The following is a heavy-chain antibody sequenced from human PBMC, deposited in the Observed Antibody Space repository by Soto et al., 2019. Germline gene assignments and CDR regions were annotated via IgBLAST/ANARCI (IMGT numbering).Heavy chain of an antibody. J-gene: IGHJ4*02. Sequence: SSETLCITCTVSGTSIRNHYWSWIRQPAGKGLEWIGRIYSSGSTNYNPSLKSRVTMSVDTSKNQFSLKVSSVTAADTAVYYCARDSGSWSGYDFFDFWGQGSLVTVSS. CDR3: ARDSGSWSGYDFFDF. D-gene: IGHD5-12*01. CDR1: GTSIRNHY. V-gene: IGHV4-4*07. CDR2: IYSSGST.